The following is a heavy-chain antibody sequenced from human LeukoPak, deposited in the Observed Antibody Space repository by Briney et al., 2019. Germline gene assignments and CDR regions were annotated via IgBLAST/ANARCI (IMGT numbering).Heavy chain of an antibody. CDR3: ARAFLGLLTGTTGGEFDY. D-gene: IGHD1-7*01. V-gene: IGHV1-69*04. CDR1: GGTFSSYA. CDR2: IIPILSIA. J-gene: IGHJ4*02. Sequence: SVKVSCKASGGTFSSYAISWVRQAPGQGLEWMGRIIPILSIANYAQRFQGRVTITADESTSTAYMELSSLRSEDTAVYYCARAFLGLLTGTTGGEFDYWGQGTLVTVSS.